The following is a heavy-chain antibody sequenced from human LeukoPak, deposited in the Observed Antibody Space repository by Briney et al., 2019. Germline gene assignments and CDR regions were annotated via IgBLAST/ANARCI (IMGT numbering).Heavy chain of an antibody. D-gene: IGHD3-22*01. CDR3: ASLVSYYYDSSGYYGDAFDI. V-gene: IGHV1-18*01. Sequence: ASVKVSCKASGYTFTSYGISWVRQAPGQGLEWVGWISAYNGNTNYAQKLQGRVTMTTDTSTSTAYMELRSLRSDDTAVYYCASLVSYYYDSSGYYGDAFDIWGQGTMVTVSS. CDR1: GYTFTSYG. J-gene: IGHJ3*02. CDR2: ISAYNGNT.